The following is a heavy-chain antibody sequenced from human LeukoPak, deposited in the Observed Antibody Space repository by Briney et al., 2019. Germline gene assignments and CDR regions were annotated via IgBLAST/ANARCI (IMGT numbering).Heavy chain of an antibody. D-gene: IGHD5-18*01. CDR3: AVSVDTAMALDY. Sequence: ASVKVSCKASGYTFTSYAMHWVRQAPGQRLEWMGWINAGNGNTKYSQEFQGRVTITRDTSASTAYMELSSLRSEDMAVYYCAVSVDTAMALDYWGQGTLVTVSS. J-gene: IGHJ4*02. CDR2: INAGNGNT. V-gene: IGHV1-3*03. CDR1: GYTFTSYA.